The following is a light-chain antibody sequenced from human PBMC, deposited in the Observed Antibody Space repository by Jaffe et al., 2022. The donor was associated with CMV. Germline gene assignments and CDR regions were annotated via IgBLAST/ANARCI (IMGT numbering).Light chain of an antibody. CDR2: AAT. CDR1: QSVSSY. V-gene: IGKV3-11*01. Sequence: EIVLKQSPATLSLSPGERATLSCRASQSVSSYLAWYQQKPGQAPRLLIYAATNRATGVPARFSGSGFGTDFTLTISSLEPEDFAVYYCQQRSSWPPFTFGGGTKVEIK. CDR3: QQRSSWPPFT. J-gene: IGKJ4*01.